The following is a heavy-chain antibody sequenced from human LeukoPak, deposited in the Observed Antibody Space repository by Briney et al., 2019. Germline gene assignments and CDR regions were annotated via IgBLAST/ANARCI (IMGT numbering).Heavy chain of an antibody. Sequence: GRSLRLYCAASGFTFSSYGMHWVRQAPGKGLEWVAVIWYDGSNKYYADSVKGRYTISRDNSKNTLYLQMNSLRAEDTAVYYCAREYPPRYYYDSSRYLDYWGQGTLVTVSS. CDR2: IWYDGSNK. CDR1: GFTFSSYG. V-gene: IGHV3-33*01. D-gene: IGHD3-22*01. J-gene: IGHJ4*02. CDR3: AREYPPRYYYDSSRYLDY.